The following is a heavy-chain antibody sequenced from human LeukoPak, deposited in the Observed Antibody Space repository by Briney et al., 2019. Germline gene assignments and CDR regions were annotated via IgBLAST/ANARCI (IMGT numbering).Heavy chain of an antibody. CDR1: GFTFSNYA. V-gene: IGHV3-23*01. Sequence: GGSLRLSCAASGFTFSNYAMTWVRQAPGKGLEWVSGISGSGGATYYADSVKGRFTISRDNSEDTVYLQMNSLRVEDTAIYYCAKDRSSGGSCYNYWGRGTLVTVSS. CDR3: AKDRSSGGSCYNY. J-gene: IGHJ4*02. D-gene: IGHD2-15*01. CDR2: ISGSGGAT.